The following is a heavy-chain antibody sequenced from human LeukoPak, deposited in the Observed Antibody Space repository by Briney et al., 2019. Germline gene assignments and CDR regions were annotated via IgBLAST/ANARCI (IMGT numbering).Heavy chain of an antibody. CDR1: GFTFSSYG. CDR2: IWYDGSNK. CDR3: ARERVVVVVPAAMEYYYYGMDV. D-gene: IGHD2-2*01. Sequence: PGGSLRLSCAASGFTFSSYGMHWVRQAPGKGLEWAAVIWYDGSNKYYADSVKGRFTISRDNSKNTLYLQMNSLRAEDTAVYYCARERVVVVVPAAMEYYYYGMDVWGKGTTVTVSS. V-gene: IGHV3-33*01. J-gene: IGHJ6*04.